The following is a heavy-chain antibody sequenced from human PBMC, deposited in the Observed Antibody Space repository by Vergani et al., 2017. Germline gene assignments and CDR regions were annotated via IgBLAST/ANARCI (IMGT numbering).Heavy chain of an antibody. J-gene: IGHJ4*02. Sequence: QVQLVQSGSEVRKPGASVKVSCQVSGYSLTELTIHWVRQAPGKGLEWMGGFDPEHGEVTFAHHIQGRVTMTEDRSTDTAYMELSSLRPEDTALYYCAIGTKYYDSSGYYLDYWGQGTLVTVSS. CDR3: AIGTKYYDSSGYYLDY. V-gene: IGHV1-24*01. D-gene: IGHD3-22*01. CDR2: FDPEHGEV. CDR1: GYSLTELT.